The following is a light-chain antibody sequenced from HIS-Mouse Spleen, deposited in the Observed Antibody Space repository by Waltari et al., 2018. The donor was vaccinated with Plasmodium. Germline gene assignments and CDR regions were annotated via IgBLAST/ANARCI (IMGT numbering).Light chain of an antibody. CDR2: LNSDGSH. CDR1: SGHSSYA. J-gene: IGLJ2*01. CDR3: QTWGTGMGV. Sequence: QLVLTQSPSASASLGASVKLTCTLSSGHSSYAIAWHQQQPEKGPRYLMKLNSDGSHSKGDGIPDRFSVSSSGAERYLTISSRQSEDEADYYCQTWGTGMGVFGGGTKLTVL. V-gene: IGLV4-69*01.